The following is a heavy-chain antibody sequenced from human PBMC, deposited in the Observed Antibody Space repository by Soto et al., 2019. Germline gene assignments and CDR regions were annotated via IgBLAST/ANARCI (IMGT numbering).Heavy chain of an antibody. Sequence: QVQLVESGGGVVQPGRSLRLSCAASGFTFSSYAMHWVRQAPGKGLEWVAVISYDGSNKYYADSVKGRFTISRDNSKNTLYLQMNSLRAEDTAVYYCARGLGGVEGSRYWGQGTLATVSS. CDR1: GFTFSSYA. J-gene: IGHJ4*02. CDR3: ARGLGGVEGSRY. CDR2: ISYDGSNK. V-gene: IGHV3-30-3*01. D-gene: IGHD3-16*01.